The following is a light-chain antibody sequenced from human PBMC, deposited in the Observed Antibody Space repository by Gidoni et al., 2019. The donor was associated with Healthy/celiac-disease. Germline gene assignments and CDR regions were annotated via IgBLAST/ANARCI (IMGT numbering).Light chain of an antibody. CDR3: QQLNSYPPT. CDR2: AAS. Sequence: DIQLTQSPSSLSASVGDRVTITCRASKSIRSYLALYQQKPGKAPKRLIYAASTLQSGVPSRFSGSGSRTEFTLTISSLQPEDFATYYCQQLNSYPPTFGQGTKVEIK. J-gene: IGKJ1*01. V-gene: IGKV1-9*01. CDR1: KSIRSY.